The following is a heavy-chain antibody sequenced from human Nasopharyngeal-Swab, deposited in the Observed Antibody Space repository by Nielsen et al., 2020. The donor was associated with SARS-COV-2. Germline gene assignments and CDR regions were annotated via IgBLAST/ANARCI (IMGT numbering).Heavy chain of an antibody. J-gene: IGHJ4*02. CDR3: ARDMVRGVWGY. Sequence: GESLKISCAASGFTFSSYAMSWVRQAPGKGLEWVSAISGSGGSTYYADSVKGRFTISRDNAKNSLYLQMNSLRAEDTAVYYCARDMVRGVWGYWGQGTLVTVPS. D-gene: IGHD3-10*01. V-gene: IGHV3-23*01. CDR1: GFTFSSYA. CDR2: ISGSGGST.